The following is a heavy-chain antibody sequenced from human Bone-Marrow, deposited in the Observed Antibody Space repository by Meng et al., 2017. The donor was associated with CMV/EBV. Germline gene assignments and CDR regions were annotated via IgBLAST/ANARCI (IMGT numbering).Heavy chain of an antibody. CDR3: ARQDKLRYFDWLPYYYYGMDV. J-gene: IGHJ6*02. D-gene: IGHD3-9*01. Sequence: SETLSLTCTVSGGSVSSGSYYWSWIRQPPRKGLEWIGYIYYSGSTNYNPSLKSRVTISVDTSKNQFSLKLSSVTAADTAVYYCARQDKLRYFDWLPYYYYGMDVWGQGTTVTVSS. CDR1: GGSVSSGSYY. CDR2: IYYSGST. V-gene: IGHV4-61*01.